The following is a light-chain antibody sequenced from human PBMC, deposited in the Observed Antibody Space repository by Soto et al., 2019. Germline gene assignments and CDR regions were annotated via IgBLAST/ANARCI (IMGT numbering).Light chain of an antibody. V-gene: IGLV1-47*01. J-gene: IGLJ1*01. Sequence: QSVLTQPPSASGTPGHRVTISCSGSSSNIGSNYVYWYQQLPGTAPKLLMYRNNKRPSGVPDRFSGSKSGTSASLAISGLRSEDEADYYCAAWDDRVSGSYVFGTGTKVTVL. CDR2: RNN. CDR3: AAWDDRVSGSYV. CDR1: SSNIGSNY.